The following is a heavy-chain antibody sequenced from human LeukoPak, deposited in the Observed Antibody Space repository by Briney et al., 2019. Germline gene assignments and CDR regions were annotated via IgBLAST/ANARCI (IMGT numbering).Heavy chain of an antibody. CDR3: ARGPRILAAGSYYFDY. CDR1: GFSFKDYY. CDR2: INVNGGAM. D-gene: IGHD6-13*01. J-gene: IGHJ4*02. V-gene: IGHV3-11*01. Sequence: GGSLRLSCAASGFSFKDYYFSWIRQAPGKGLEWVSFINVNGGAMYYADFVRGRFTISRDNAKSSLYLEMNSLRVEDTAVYYCARGPRILAAGSYYFDYWGQGSLVTVSS.